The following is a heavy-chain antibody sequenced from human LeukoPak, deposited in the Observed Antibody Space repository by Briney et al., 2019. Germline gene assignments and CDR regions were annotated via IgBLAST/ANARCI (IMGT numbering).Heavy chain of an antibody. Sequence: GGSLRLSCAASGFSVNNNYIDWVRQAPGKGLEWVSSMDNFGLKCYRDSVTGRFTISRDSASDMVYLQMSSLRVDDTAVYYCAGGTYYGTGGRPGFLNYWGLGTLVTVSS. CDR1: GFSVNNNY. J-gene: IGHJ4*02. D-gene: IGHD3-10*01. V-gene: IGHV3-53*01. CDR2: MDNFGLK. CDR3: AGGTYYGTGGRPGFLNY.